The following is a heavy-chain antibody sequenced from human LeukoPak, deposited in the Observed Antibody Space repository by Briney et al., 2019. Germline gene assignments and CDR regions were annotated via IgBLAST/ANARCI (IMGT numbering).Heavy chain of an antibody. J-gene: IGHJ5*02. CDR1: GGSISSGGYY. Sequence: PSQTLSLTCTVSGGSISSGGYYWSWIRQHPGKGLEWIGYIYYSGSTYYNPSLKSRVTISVDTSKSQFSLKLSSVTAADTAVYYCARVSGGRNWFDPWGQGTLVTISS. CDR3: ARVSGGRNWFDP. CDR2: IYYSGST. V-gene: IGHV4-31*03. D-gene: IGHD1-26*01.